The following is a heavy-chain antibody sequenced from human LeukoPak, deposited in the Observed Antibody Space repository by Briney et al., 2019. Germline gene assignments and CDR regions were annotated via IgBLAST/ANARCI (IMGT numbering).Heavy chain of an antibody. CDR1: GGSISSSSYY. CDR3: ARIPVQDDAFDI. Sequence: KPSETLSLTCTVSGGSISSSSYYWSWIRQPPGKGLEWIGYIYYSGSTNYNPSLKSRVTISVDTSKNQFSLKLSSVTAADTAVYYCARIPVQDDAFDIWGQGTMVTVSS. CDR2: IYYSGST. J-gene: IGHJ3*02. D-gene: IGHD2-21*01. V-gene: IGHV4-61*01.